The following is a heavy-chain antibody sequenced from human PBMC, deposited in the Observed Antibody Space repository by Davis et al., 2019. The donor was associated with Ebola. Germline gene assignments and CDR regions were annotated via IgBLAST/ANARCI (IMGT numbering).Heavy chain of an antibody. J-gene: IGHJ6*02. V-gene: IGHV3-23*01. CDR2: ISGSGGST. CDR3: ARDSQIFGVVIYGMDV. Sequence: GESLKISCAASGFTFSSYAMSWARQAPGKGLEWVSAISGSGGSTYYADSVKGRFTISRDNSKNTLYLQMNSLRAEDTAVYYCARDSQIFGVVIYGMDVWGQGTTVTVSS. D-gene: IGHD3-3*01. CDR1: GFTFSSYA.